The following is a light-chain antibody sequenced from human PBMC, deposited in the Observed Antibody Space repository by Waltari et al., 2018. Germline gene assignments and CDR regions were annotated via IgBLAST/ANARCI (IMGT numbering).Light chain of an antibody. CDR1: SSDVGFYNY. CDR2: DVS. CDR3: NSYTGSSSWV. J-gene: IGLJ3*02. V-gene: IGLV2-14*01. Sequence: QSALTQPASVSGSPGQSITISCTGTSSDVGFYNYVSWYQQHPGKAPKLIIYDVSGGPSGVSDRVSGSKSGNTASLTISGLQAEDEADYYCNSYTGSSSWVFGGGTKLAVL.